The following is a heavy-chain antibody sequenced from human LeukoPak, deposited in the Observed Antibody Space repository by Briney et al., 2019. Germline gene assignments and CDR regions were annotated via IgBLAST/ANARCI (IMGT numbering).Heavy chain of an antibody. CDR1: GGSISSYY. J-gene: IGHJ6*03. V-gene: IGHV4-4*07. Sequence: SETLSLTCTVSGGSISSYYWSWIRQPAGKGLEWIGRIYTSGSTNYNPSFKSRVTMSVDTSKNQFSLKLSSVTAADTAVYYCARVSPHYYYYYMDVWGKGTTVTVSS. CDR3: ARVSPHYYYYYMDV. CDR2: IYTSGST.